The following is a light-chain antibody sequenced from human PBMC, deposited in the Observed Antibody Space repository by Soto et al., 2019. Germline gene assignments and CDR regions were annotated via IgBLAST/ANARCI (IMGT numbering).Light chain of an antibody. V-gene: IGKV3D-15*01. Sequence: EIVLTQSPATLSVSPGERATLSCRASQSISNNLAWYQQKPGQAPRLLIHGASTRTTGIPARFSAGGSGTAFTLTISSLQSEDFAVYYCQQYNNWPRTFGQGTRVEIK. CDR1: QSISNN. CDR2: GAS. CDR3: QQYNNWPRT. J-gene: IGKJ1*01.